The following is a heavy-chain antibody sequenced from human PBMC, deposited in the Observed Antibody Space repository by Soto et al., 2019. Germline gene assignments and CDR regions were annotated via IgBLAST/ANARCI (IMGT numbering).Heavy chain of an antibody. CDR1: GYTFFTYD. Sequence: QVHLVQSGVEVKTPGASVKVSCQASGYTFFTYDISWVRQAPGQGLEWMGWISTYSGDTKYAQKFQGRVTMTTDTSTTTAYLELRSLRSDDTAVSYCARHHGPTTSENGFDPWGQGTLVTVSS. J-gene: IGHJ5*02. CDR2: ISTYSGDT. CDR3: ARHHGPTTSENGFDP. V-gene: IGHV1-18*01. D-gene: IGHD5-12*01.